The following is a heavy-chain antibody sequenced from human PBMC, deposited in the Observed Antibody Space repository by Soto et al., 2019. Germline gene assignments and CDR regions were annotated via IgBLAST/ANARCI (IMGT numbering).Heavy chain of an antibody. J-gene: IGHJ5*02. V-gene: IGHV4-4*02. Sequence: SETLSLTCAVSGGSISSSNWWSWVRQPPGKGLEWIGEIYHSGSTNYNPSLKSRVTISVDKSKNQFSLKLSPVTAADTAVYYCARGIAVAVSWFDPWGQGTLVTVSS. CDR1: GGSISSSNW. CDR3: ARGIAVAVSWFDP. CDR2: IYHSGST. D-gene: IGHD6-19*01.